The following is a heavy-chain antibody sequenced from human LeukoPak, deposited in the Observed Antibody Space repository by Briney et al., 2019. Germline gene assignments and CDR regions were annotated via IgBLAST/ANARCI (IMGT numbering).Heavy chain of an antibody. J-gene: IGHJ4*02. D-gene: IGHD6-19*01. CDR2: IYHDGRT. Sequence: SETLSLTCTVSGYSISSGYCWGWIRQPPGKGLEWIGTIYHDGRTYFNPSLKSRVTISLDTSKNQFSLKLSSVTAADTAVYYCARGSHPVTGTLGGYFDPWGQGTLVTVSS. CDR3: ARGSHPVTGTLGGYFDP. V-gene: IGHV4-38-2*02. CDR1: GYSISSGYC.